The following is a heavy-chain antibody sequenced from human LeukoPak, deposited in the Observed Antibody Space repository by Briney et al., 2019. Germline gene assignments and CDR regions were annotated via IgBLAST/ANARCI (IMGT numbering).Heavy chain of an antibody. V-gene: IGHV4-61*08. J-gene: IGHJ5*02. Sequence: PSETLSLTCTVSGGSISSGDYYWSWIRQPPGKGLEWIGYIYYSGSTNYNPSLKSRVTISVDTSKNQFSLKLSSVTAADTAVYYCARVPPPDFWSGYYGWFDPWGQGTLVTVSS. CDR1: GGSISSGDYY. CDR2: IYYSGST. CDR3: ARVPPPDFWSGYYGWFDP. D-gene: IGHD3-3*01.